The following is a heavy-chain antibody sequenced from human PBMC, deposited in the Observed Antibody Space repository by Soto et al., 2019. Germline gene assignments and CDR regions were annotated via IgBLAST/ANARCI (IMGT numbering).Heavy chain of an antibody. CDR3: ARFSGSYYYAMDV. J-gene: IGHJ6*02. D-gene: IGHD6-19*01. CDR1: GESFIGDS. V-gene: IGHV4-34*01. Sequence: SDTLSLTCAVYGESFIGDSWTWIRQPPGKGLEWIGEINHSGVTNYKPSLKRRVTISVDTSKNQFSLQLKTVTAADTALYYCARFSGSYYYAMDVWGQGSTVT. CDR2: INHSGVT.